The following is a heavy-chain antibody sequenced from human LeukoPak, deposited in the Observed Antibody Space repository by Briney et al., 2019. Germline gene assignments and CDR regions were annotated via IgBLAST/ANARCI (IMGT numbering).Heavy chain of an antibody. J-gene: IGHJ4*02. Sequence: PSETLSLTCTVSGGSVSSSCCYWGWIRQPRGRGLGGIGTIYYSGTTYYNPSLKSRVTISVDTSKNQFSLMLSSVTAADTAVYYCARRLTAIVAIDNWGQGTLVTVSS. D-gene: IGHD5-18*01. CDR1: GGSVSSSCCY. CDR2: IYYSGTT. V-gene: IGHV4-39*01. CDR3: ARRLTAIVAIDN.